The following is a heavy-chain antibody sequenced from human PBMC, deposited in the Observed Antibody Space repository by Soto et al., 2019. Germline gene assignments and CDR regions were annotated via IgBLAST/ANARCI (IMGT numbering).Heavy chain of an antibody. D-gene: IGHD3-3*01. CDR2: INHSGST. J-gene: IGHJ5*02. Sequence: QVQLQQWGAGLLKPSETLSLTCAVYGGSFSGYYWSWIRQPPGKGLEWIGEINHSGSTNYNPSLKSRVTTSVDTFNTQFSLKLSSVTAADTAVYYCARGAYSGSGQGGWFDPWGQGTLVTVSS. V-gene: IGHV4-34*01. CDR3: ARGAYSGSGQGGWFDP. CDR1: GGSFSGYY.